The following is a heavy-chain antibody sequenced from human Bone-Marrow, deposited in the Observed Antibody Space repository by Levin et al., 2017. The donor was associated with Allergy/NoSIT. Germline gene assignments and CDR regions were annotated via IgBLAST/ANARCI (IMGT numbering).Heavy chain of an antibody. CDR2: LSSSGSS. D-gene: IGHD4-11*01. CDR3: ARDRVITSSNTYYYYGVDV. J-gene: IGHJ6*02. V-gene: IGHV4-59*01. Sequence: KPSETLSLTCTVSGGSISTYFWSWIRQPPGKGLEWIGHLSSSGSSNYNPSLKSRVTISADTSKNQLSLKLTSVTAADRAVYYCARDRVITSSNTYYYYGVDVWGQGTTVTVSS. CDR1: GGSISTYF.